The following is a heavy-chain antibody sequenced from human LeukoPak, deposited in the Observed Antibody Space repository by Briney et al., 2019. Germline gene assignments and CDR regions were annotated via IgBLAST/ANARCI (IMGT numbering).Heavy chain of an antibody. V-gene: IGHV3-21*04. D-gene: IGHD7-27*01. Sequence: GGSLRLSCAASGFTFSSYSMNWVRQAPGKGLEWVSSISSSSSYIYYADSVEGRFTISRDNSKNTLYLQMNSLRDEDTAVYYCAAPNGGSLSFDSWGQETLVTVSS. J-gene: IGHJ4*02. CDR2: ISSSSSYI. CDR1: GFTFSSYS. CDR3: AAPNGGSLSFDS.